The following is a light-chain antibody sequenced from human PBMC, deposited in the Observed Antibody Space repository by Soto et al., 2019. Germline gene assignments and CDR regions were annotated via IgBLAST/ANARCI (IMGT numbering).Light chain of an antibody. CDR2: DVS. CDR3: RSYTSSSTQVV. J-gene: IGLJ2*01. Sequence: QSALTQPASVSGSPGQSITISCTGTSSDVGGYNYVSWYQQHPGKAPKLMIYDVSNRPSGVSNRFSGSKSGNTASLTISGLQAEDEADYYCRSYTSSSTQVVFGGGTKVTVL. V-gene: IGLV2-14*01. CDR1: SSDVGGYNY.